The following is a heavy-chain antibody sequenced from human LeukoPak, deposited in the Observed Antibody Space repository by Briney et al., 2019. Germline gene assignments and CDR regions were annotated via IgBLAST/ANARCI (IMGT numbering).Heavy chain of an antibody. Sequence: PGGSLRLSCAASGFTFSNYEMNWVRQAPGKGLEWVSYIVGSGSTMYYADSVKGRFTISRDNSKNTLYLQMNSLRAEDTAVYYCAKDTSGGPHAGWFDPWGQGTLVTVSS. CDR3: AKDTSGGPHAGWFDP. J-gene: IGHJ5*02. CDR2: IVGSGSTM. D-gene: IGHD6-19*01. V-gene: IGHV3-48*03. CDR1: GFTFSNYE.